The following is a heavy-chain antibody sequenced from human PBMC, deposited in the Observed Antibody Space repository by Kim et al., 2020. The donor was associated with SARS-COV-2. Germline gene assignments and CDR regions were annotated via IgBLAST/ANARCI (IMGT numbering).Heavy chain of an antibody. CDR2: ISGDGGST. CDR1: GFTFDDYA. V-gene: IGHV3-43*02. D-gene: IGHD6-19*01. J-gene: IGHJ3*02. CDR3: ATFRSAVAKPPAKGYDAFDI. Sequence: GGSLRLSCAASGFTFDDYAMHWVCQAPGKGLEWVSLISGDGGSTYYADSVKGRFTISRDNSKNSLYLQMNSLRTEDTALYYCATFRSAVAKPPAKGYDAFDIWGQGTMVTVSS.